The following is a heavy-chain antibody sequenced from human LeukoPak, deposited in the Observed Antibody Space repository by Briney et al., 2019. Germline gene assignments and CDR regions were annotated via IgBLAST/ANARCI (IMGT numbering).Heavy chain of an antibody. CDR1: GSSISAYY. Sequence: SETLSLTCTVSGSSISAYYWTWIRQSPGEGLEWIGNIYYSGSANSNPSLKSRVTVSLDTSKNQFSLKLSSVTAADMAVYYCARGRRYYDILTGYSPGSLDVWGQGTTVTVSS. D-gene: IGHD3-9*01. CDR3: ARGRRYYDILTGYSPGSLDV. J-gene: IGHJ6*02. V-gene: IGHV4-59*01. CDR2: IYYSGSA.